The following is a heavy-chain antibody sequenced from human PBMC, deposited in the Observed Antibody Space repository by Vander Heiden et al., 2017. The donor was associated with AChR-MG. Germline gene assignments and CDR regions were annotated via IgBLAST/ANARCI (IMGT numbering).Heavy chain of an antibody. Sequence: QVQLVESGGGVVQSGRSLSLSCAASGFTFSSYAMHWVRQPPGKGLEWVAVISFDGRNEKYADSVEGRFTISRDNTQNTLFLQTSSLRAEDTAVYYCVKGPTIYDSSAFDTWGQGTVVTVSP. CDR2: ISFDGRNE. CDR1: GFTFSSYA. V-gene: IGHV3-30*18. J-gene: IGHJ3*02. D-gene: IGHD3-3*01. CDR3: VKGPTIYDSSAFDT.